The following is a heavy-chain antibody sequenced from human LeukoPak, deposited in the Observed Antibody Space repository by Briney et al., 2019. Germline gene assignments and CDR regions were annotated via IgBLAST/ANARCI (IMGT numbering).Heavy chain of an antibody. CDR1: GFTFSSYS. V-gene: IGHV3-48*01. CDR3: ARSPLDIVVVPAAMVDY. Sequence: GGSLRLSCAASGFTFSSYSMNWVRQAPGKGLEWVSYISSSSTIYYADSVKGRFTISRDNAKNSLYLQMNSLRAEDTAVYYCARSPLDIVVVPAAMVDYWGQGTLVTVSS. J-gene: IGHJ4*02. D-gene: IGHD2-2*03. CDR2: ISSSSTI.